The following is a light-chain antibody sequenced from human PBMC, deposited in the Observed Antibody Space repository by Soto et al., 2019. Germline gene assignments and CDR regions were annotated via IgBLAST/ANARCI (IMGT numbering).Light chain of an antibody. CDR3: QVWDSSSDHPWV. J-gene: IGLJ3*02. CDR2: YDS. V-gene: IGLV3-21*04. CDR1: NIGSKS. Sequence: SYELTQPPSVSVAPGKTARITCGGNNIGSKSVHWYQQKPGQAPVLVIYYDSDRPSGIPERFSGSSSGNTATLTISRVEAGDEADYYCQVWDSSSDHPWVFGGGTKVTVL.